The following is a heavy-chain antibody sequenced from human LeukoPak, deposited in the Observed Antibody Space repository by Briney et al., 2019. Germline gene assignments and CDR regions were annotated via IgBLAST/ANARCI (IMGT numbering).Heavy chain of an antibody. V-gene: IGHV1-18*01. D-gene: IGHD3-22*01. J-gene: IGHJ4*02. CDR3: ARDPYPYYYDGSGQKSYYFDY. Sequence: ASVKVSCKASGYTFTSYGISWVRQAPGQGLEWMGWINSHNANTNYAQKLQGRVIMTTDTSTSTAYMELRSLRSDDTAVYYCARDPYPYYYDGSGQKSYYFDYWGQGTLVTVSS. CDR2: INSHNANT. CDR1: GYTFTSYG.